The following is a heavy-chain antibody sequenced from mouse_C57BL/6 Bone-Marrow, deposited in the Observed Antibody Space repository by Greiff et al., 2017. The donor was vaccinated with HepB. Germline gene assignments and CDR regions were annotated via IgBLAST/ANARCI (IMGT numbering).Heavy chain of an antibody. D-gene: IGHD1-1*02. CDR2: ISNGGGST. CDR1: GFTFSDYY. CDR3: ARHGGGFAY. J-gene: IGHJ3*01. Sequence: EVQVVESGGGLVQPGGSLKLSCAASGFTFSDYYMYWVRQTPEKRLEWVAYISNGGGSTYYTDTVKGRVTISKDNATITLYLQLSRLKSEDTAVYYCARHGGGFAYWGQGTLVTVSA. V-gene: IGHV5-12*01.